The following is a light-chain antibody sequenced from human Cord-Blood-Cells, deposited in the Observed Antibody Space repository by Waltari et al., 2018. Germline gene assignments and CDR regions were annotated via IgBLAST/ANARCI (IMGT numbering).Light chain of an antibody. J-gene: IGLJ1*01. Sequence: QSALTQPASVSGPTGQSINHPCTGTSSDDGGYNYVSWYQQHPGKAPQLMIYDVSIRPSGVSNRFSVSKSGNTASLTISGLQAEDEACYYCSSYTSSSTYVFGTGTKVTVL. CDR3: SSYTSSSTYV. CDR1: SSDDGGYNY. CDR2: DVS. V-gene: IGLV2-14*01.